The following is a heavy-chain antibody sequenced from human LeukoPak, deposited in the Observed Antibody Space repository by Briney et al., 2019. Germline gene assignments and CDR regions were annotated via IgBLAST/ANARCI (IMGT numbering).Heavy chain of an antibody. J-gene: IGHJ2*01. CDR2: ISALNGNT. CDR3: TRDRSGYWYSAL. CDR1: GYTFNYYG. D-gene: IGHD1-26*01. V-gene: IGHV1-18*01. Sequence: ASVKVSCKASGYTFNYYGISWVRQAPGQGLEWVGWISALNGNTHYAEKLQDRVTTTTDTSTSTAYMELRSLRPDDTAVYYCTRDRSGYWYSALWGRGTLVTVSA.